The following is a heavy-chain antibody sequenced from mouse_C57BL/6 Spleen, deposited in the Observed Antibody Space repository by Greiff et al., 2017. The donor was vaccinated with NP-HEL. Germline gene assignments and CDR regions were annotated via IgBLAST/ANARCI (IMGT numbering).Heavy chain of an antibody. J-gene: IGHJ4*01. CDR2: ILPGRGST. CDR1: GYTFTGYW. CDR3: ARPQPDIYYDYPHYAMDY. Sequence: QVQLQQSGAELMKPGASVKLSCKATGYTFTGYWIEWVKQRPGHGLEWIGEILPGRGSTNYNEKFKGKATFTADTSSNTAYMQLSSLTTEDSAIYYCARPQPDIYYDYPHYAMDYWGQGTSVTVSS. D-gene: IGHD2-4*01. V-gene: IGHV1-9*01.